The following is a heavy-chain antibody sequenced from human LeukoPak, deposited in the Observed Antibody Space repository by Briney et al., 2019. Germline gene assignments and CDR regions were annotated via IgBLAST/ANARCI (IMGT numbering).Heavy chain of an antibody. CDR3: ARSRRSSGDWFDP. Sequence: SETLPLTCPVSGSSISFYYWNWIRQSPGGGLEWIGYIYAGGSTNYNPSLKTRVTISIDTSKNQFSLNLTSVSAADTALYYCARSRRSSGDWFDPWGQGTLVTVSS. D-gene: IGHD3-10*01. J-gene: IGHJ5*02. V-gene: IGHV4-4*09. CDR1: GSSISFYY. CDR2: IYAGGST.